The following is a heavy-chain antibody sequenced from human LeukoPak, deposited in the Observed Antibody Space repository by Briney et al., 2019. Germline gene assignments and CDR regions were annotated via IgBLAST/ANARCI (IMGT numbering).Heavy chain of an antibody. CDR2: ISSNGGST. J-gene: IGHJ4*02. Sequence: GGSLRLSCAASGFTFSSSAMHWVRQAPGKGLEYVSAISSNGGSTYYANSVKGRFTISRDNSKNTLYLQMGSLRAEDMAVYYCARDSMIVALDYWGQGTLVTVSS. CDR1: GFTFSSSA. D-gene: IGHD3-22*01. CDR3: ARDSMIVALDY. V-gene: IGHV3-64*01.